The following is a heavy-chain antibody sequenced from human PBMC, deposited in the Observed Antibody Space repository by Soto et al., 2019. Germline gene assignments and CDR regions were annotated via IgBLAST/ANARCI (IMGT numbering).Heavy chain of an antibody. Sequence: GASVKVSCKASGYTFTSYGISWVRQAPGQGLEWMGWISAYNGNTNYAQKLQGRVTMTTDTSTSTAYMELRSLRSDDTAVYYCARIQDYYGSGIWWFDPWGQGTLVTVSS. D-gene: IGHD3-10*01. CDR3: ARIQDYYGSGIWWFDP. J-gene: IGHJ5*02. CDR2: ISAYNGNT. V-gene: IGHV1-18*01. CDR1: GYTFTSYG.